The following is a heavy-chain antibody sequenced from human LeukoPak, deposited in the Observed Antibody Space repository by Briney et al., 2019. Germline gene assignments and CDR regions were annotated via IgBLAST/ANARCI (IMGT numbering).Heavy chain of an antibody. D-gene: IGHD1-26*01. CDR2: ISGSGAST. V-gene: IGHV3-23*01. J-gene: IGHJ4*02. CDR3: AKDVGKWESLHFFDY. Sequence: GGSLRLSCLTSGFTLSTNAMSWVRQAPGKGLEWISGISGSGASTYYADSVKGRFTISRDNSRNTLYLQMNSLRGDDTAVYYCAKDVGKWESLHFFDYWGQGTLVTVSS. CDR1: GFTLSTNA.